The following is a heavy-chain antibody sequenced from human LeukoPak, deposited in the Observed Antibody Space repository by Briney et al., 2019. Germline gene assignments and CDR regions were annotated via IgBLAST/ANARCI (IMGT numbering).Heavy chain of an antibody. J-gene: IGHJ4*02. Sequence: AGGSLRLSCAASGFTLNNYAMSWVRQAPGKGLEWVSATSSSDAGTYHADSVRGRFTISRDNSKNTLYLQMNSLRAEDAAVYYCARRAGAYSHPYDYWGQGTLVTVSS. V-gene: IGHV3-23*01. CDR3: ARRAGAYSHPYDY. CDR2: TSSSDAGT. CDR1: GFTLNNYA. D-gene: IGHD4/OR15-4a*01.